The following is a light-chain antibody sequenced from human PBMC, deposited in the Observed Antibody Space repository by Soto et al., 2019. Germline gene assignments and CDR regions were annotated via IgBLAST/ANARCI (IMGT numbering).Light chain of an antibody. CDR2: AAS. CDR3: HSRA. CDR1: QSISTW. J-gene: IGKJ5*01. V-gene: IGKV1-5*01. Sequence: IQMTQSPSTLSASVGDTVTITCRASQSISTWLAWYQQKPGKAPKLLIYAASSLESGVPSRFSGSGSETEFTLTISRLQPDDFATYFCHSRAFGQGTRLEIK.